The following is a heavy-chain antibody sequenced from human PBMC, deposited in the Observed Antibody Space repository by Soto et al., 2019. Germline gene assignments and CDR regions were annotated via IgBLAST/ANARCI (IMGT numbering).Heavy chain of an antibody. Sequence: EMQLLESGGALVQPGGSLRLSCAASGFIVHNYAMSWVRQAPGKGLEWVSSISVSGGTTYYADSVKGRFTISRDNSRNTIYLQVSSLGADDTAVYYCAKDDPGYWFDPWGQGTLVTVSS. V-gene: IGHV3-23*01. CDR3: AKDDPGYWFDP. CDR1: GFIVHNYA. J-gene: IGHJ5*02. CDR2: ISVSGGTT.